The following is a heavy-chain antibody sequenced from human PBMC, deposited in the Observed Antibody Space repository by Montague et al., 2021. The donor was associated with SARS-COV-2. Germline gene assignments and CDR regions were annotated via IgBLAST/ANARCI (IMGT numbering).Heavy chain of an antibody. CDR1: VGSISSNNCY. CDR3: ARDGFYYDHSGPSNFDY. Sequence: SETLSLTCTVSVGSISSNNCYWGWIRQPPGKALEWIGSIYYSGSTYYNPSLKSRVTMSVDTSENQFSLKLSSVTAADTAVYYCARDGFYYDHSGPSNFDYWGQGTLVTVSS. CDR2: IYYSGST. V-gene: IGHV4-39*07. D-gene: IGHD3-22*01. J-gene: IGHJ4*02.